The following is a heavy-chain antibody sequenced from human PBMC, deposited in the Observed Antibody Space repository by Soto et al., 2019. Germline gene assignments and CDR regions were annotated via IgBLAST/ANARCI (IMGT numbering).Heavy chain of an antibody. J-gene: IGHJ5*02. D-gene: IGHD3-16*01. CDR1: GFAFSGSA. CDR2: IRSKGHNYAT. V-gene: IGHV3-73*02. CDR3: TRDLFSYDYSGILWFDP. Sequence: VQLVESGGGLVQPGGSLKLSCAASGFAFSGSAMYWVRQASGKGPEWVGRIRSKGHNYATEYAASVKGRFTISRADSKNTAYLQMNSLQTEDTAVYYCTRDLFSYDYSGILWFDPWGQGTLVTVSS.